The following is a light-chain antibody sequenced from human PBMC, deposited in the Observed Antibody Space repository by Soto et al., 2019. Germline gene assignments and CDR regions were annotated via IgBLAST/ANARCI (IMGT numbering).Light chain of an antibody. Sequence: DIQMTQSPSTLSASVGDSVTITCRSSQSISTWLAWYQQKPGKAPKLLVYKASSLESGVPSRFSGSGSGTEFTLTINSLQPDDFATYYCQHYDTYPLTFGGGTKVEIK. V-gene: IGKV1-5*03. CDR1: QSISTW. CDR2: KAS. J-gene: IGKJ4*01. CDR3: QHYDTYPLT.